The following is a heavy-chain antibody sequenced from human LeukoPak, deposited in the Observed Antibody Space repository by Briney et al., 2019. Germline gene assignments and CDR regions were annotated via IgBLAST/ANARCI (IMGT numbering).Heavy chain of an antibody. CDR3: ARLTGDWFDP. Sequence: ASETLSLTCTVSGGSISSYYWSWIRQPPGKGLEWIGYIYYSGSTNYNPSLKSRVTISVDTSKNQFSLKLSSVTAADTAVYYCARLTGDWFDPWGQGTLVTVSS. D-gene: IGHD3-10*01. CDR1: GGSISSYY. V-gene: IGHV4-59*08. J-gene: IGHJ5*02. CDR2: IYYSGST.